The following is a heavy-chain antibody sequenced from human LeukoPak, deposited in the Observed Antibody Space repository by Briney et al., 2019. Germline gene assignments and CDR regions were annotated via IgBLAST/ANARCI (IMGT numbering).Heavy chain of an antibody. CDR1: GYTFTSYY. CDR2: INPSGSST. D-gene: IGHD3-3*01. CDR3: ARGFGVGGRNAFDI. V-gene: IGHV1-46*01. Sequence: ASVKVSCKASGYTFTSYYMHWVRQAPGQGLEWMGIINPSGSSTTYAQKFQGRVTMTRDMSTSTLYMELSSLRSEDTAMYYCARGFGVGGRNAFDIWGQGTMVTVSS. J-gene: IGHJ3*02.